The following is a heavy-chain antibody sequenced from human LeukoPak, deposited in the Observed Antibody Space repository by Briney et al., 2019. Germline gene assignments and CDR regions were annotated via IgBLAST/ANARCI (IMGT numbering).Heavy chain of an antibody. J-gene: IGHJ5*02. D-gene: IGHD3-22*01. CDR3: GRPNPDSSGYYGSFDP. V-gene: IGHV4-59*05. Sequence: KASETLSLTCTVSGGSISSYYWSWIRQPPGKGLEWIGSIYHSETTYYNPSLKSRVIISVDTSKNQFSLKLNSVTAADTAVYYCGRPNPDSSGYYGSFDPWGQGILVTVSS. CDR1: GGSISSYY. CDR2: IYHSETT.